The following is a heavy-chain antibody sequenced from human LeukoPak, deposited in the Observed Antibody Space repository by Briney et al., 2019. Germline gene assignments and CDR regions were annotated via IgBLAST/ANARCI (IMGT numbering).Heavy chain of an antibody. CDR1: GFTFSSYG. Sequence: PGGSLGLSCAASGFTFSSYGMHWVRQAPGKGLEWVAVIWYDGSNKYYADSVKGRFTISRDNSKNTLYLQMNSLRAEDTAVYYCAKPTYSGSYSHFDYWGQGTLVTVSS. CDR3: AKPTYSGSYSHFDY. V-gene: IGHV3-33*06. D-gene: IGHD1-26*01. CDR2: IWYDGSNK. J-gene: IGHJ4*02.